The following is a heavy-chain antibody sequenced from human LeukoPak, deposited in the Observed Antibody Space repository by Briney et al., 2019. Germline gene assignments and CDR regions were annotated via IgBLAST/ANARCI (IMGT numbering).Heavy chain of an antibody. D-gene: IGHD4-17*01. V-gene: IGHV1-18*01. CDR3: ARDDYRDYGGPFYY. Sequence: RASVKVSCKASGYTFTSYGISWVRQAPGQGLEGMGWISGYNGNMKYVQKFQGRVTMTTDTSTSTAYMELRSLTSDDTAIYYCARDDYRDYGGPFYYWGQGSLVTVSS. CDR1: GYTFTSYG. CDR2: ISGYNGNM. J-gene: IGHJ4*02.